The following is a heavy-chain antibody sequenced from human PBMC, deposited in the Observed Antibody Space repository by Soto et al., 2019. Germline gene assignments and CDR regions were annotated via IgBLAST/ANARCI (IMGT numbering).Heavy chain of an antibody. CDR2: ISYDGSNK. CDR1: GFTFSSYA. CDR3: ARDRSMIVVAPGY. Sequence: GGSLRLSCAASGFTFSSYAMHWVRQAPGKGLEWVAVISYDGSNKYYADSVKGRFTISRDNSKNTLHLQMNSLRAEDTAVYYCARDRSMIVVAPGYWGQGTLVTVSS. D-gene: IGHD3-22*01. J-gene: IGHJ4*02. V-gene: IGHV3-30-3*01.